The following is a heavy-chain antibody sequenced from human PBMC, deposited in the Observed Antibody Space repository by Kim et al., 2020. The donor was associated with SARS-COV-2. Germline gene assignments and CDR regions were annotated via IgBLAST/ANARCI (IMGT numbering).Heavy chain of an antibody. CDR2: ISCNSGSI. J-gene: IGHJ6*02. CDR3: AKDIGYSGSGVMDV. V-gene: IGHV3-9*01. CDR1: GFTFDDYA. D-gene: IGHD3-10*01. Sequence: GGSLRLSCAASGFTFDDYAMHWVRQAPGKGLEWVSGISCNSGSIGYADSVKGRFTISRDNAKNSLYLQMNSLRAEDTALYYCAKDIGYSGSGVMDVCGQG.